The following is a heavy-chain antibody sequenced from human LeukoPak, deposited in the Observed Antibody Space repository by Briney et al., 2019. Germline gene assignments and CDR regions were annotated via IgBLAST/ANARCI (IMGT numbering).Heavy chain of an antibody. V-gene: IGHV3-53*01. CDR1: GFTVSSNY. D-gene: IGHD1-1*01. CDR3: ASLRNWNFDY. Sequence: GGSLRLSCAASGFTVSSNYMSWVRQAPGKGLEWVSVIYSGGSTYFADSVKGRFTISRDNSNNTLYLQMNSLRAEDTAVYYCASLRNWNFDYWGQGTLVTVSS. CDR2: IYSGGST. J-gene: IGHJ4*02.